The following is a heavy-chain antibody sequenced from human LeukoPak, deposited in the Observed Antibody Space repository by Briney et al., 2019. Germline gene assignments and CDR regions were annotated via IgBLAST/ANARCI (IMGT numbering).Heavy chain of an antibody. Sequence: PSETLSLTCAVYGGSFSGYYWSWIRQPPGKGLEWIGEINHSGSTNYNPSLKSRVTISVDTSKNQFSLKLSSVTAADTAVYYCARGQTINTEMATIYYFDYWGQGTLVTVSS. CDR2: INHSGST. J-gene: IGHJ4*02. CDR1: GGSFSGYY. D-gene: IGHD5-24*01. V-gene: IGHV4-34*01. CDR3: ARGQTINTEMATIYYFDY.